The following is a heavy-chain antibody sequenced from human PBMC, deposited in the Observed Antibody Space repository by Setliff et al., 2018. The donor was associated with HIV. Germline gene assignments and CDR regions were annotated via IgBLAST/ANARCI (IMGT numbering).Heavy chain of an antibody. J-gene: IGHJ4*02. CDR1: GFSFRNFG. V-gene: IGHV3-48*04. D-gene: IGHD1-1*01. Sequence: GGSLRLSCTASGFSFRNFGMTWIRQPPGKGLEWVSYISSSGSTIYYADSVKGRFTISRDNAKNSLFLQMNSLRAEDTAVYYCARDLDYYFDYWGQGTLVTVSS. CDR3: ARDLDYYFDY. CDR2: ISSSGSTI.